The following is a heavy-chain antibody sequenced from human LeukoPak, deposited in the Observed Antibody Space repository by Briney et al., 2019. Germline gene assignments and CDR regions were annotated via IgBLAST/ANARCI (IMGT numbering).Heavy chain of an antibody. CDR2: ISSSGSSI. CDR3: ARDPVYCSGGSCFYYFDY. D-gene: IGHD2-15*01. Sequence: PGGSLRLSCAASGFTFSDYYKSWIRQAPGKGLEWLSYISSSGSSIYYADSVKGRFTISRDNAKNSLYLQMDSLRAEDTAVYYCARDPVYCSGGSCFYYFDYWGQGTLVTVSS. V-gene: IGHV3-11*01. CDR1: GFTFSDYY. J-gene: IGHJ4*02.